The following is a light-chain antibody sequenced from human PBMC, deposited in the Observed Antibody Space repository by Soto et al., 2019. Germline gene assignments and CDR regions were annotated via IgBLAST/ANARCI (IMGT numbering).Light chain of an antibody. J-gene: IGLJ1*01. CDR3: LLLYPGTRRV. Sequence: QAVVTQEPSLTVSPGGTVTLTCGSSTGAVTSGHYPYWFQQKPGQAPRTLIYDTNNKYSWTPARFSASLLGGNAALTLSAAQPEDEAEYYCLLLYPGTRRVFGTGTKVTVL. CDR1: TGAVTSGHY. CDR2: DTN. V-gene: IGLV7-46*01.